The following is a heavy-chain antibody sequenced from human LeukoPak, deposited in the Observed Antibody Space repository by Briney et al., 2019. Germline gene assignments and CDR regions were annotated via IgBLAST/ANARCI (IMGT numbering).Heavy chain of an antibody. CDR2: MNPNSGNT. CDR3: ARVLRPALHDFWSGPKDYFDY. D-gene: IGHD3-3*01. V-gene: IGHV1-8*03. Sequence: ASVKVSCKASGYTFTSYDINWVRQATGQGLEWMGWMNPNSGNTGYAQKFQGRVTITRNTSISTAYMELSSLRSEDTAVYYCARVLRPALHDFWSGPKDYFDYWGQGTLVTVSS. CDR1: GYTFTSYD. J-gene: IGHJ4*02.